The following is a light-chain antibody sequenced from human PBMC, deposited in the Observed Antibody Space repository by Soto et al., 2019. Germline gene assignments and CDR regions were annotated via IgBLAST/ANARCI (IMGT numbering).Light chain of an antibody. J-gene: IGKJ1*01. CDR2: AAS. Sequence: DIQMTQSPSSLSVSVGDRVTITCRASQSISNNLAWYQQKPGKAPKLLIYAASTLPTGVPSRFSGSGSGTDFTLTISSLQPEDVATYYCQKYNNSPWTFGQGTKVEIK. CDR1: QSISNN. CDR3: QKYNNSPWT. V-gene: IGKV1-27*01.